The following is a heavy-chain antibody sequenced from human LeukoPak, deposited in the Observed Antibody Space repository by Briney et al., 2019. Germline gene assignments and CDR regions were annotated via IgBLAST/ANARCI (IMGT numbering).Heavy chain of an antibody. CDR2: ISGSGGTI. V-gene: IGHV3-23*01. CDR3: AKAIWFGEFQFFDY. D-gene: IGHD3-10*01. Sequence: GGSLRLSCAASGFTLSSYAMSWVRQAPGKGLEWVSTISGSGGTIYYADSVKGRFTISRDNSKNTPYLQMNSLRAEDTAVYYCAKAIWFGEFQFFDYWGQGTLVTVSS. CDR1: GFTLSSYA. J-gene: IGHJ4*02.